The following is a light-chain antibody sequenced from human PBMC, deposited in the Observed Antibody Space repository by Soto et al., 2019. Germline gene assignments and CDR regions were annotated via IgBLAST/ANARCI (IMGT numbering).Light chain of an antibody. Sequence: VLTQPASVSGSPGQSITISCTGTSSDVGSYNLVSWYQQHPGKAPKLMIYAGSKRPSGVSNRFSGSKSGNTASLTISGLQAEDEADYYCCSYARSSNYVFGTGTKVTVL. CDR1: SSDVGSYNL. V-gene: IGLV2-23*01. CDR2: AGS. CDR3: CSYARSSNYV. J-gene: IGLJ1*01.